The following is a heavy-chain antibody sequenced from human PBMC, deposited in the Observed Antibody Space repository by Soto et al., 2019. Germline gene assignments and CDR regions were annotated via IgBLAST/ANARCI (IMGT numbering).Heavy chain of an antibody. CDR1: GYTFTTYD. CDR3: ARDYYDILNGMGY. D-gene: IGHD3-9*01. Sequence: GASVKVSCKASGYTFTTYDINWVRQATGQGLEWMGWMNPNSGNTGYAEKFQGRVTMTRDTSASTAYMELSSLRSEDTAVYYCARDYYDILNGMGYWGQGTLVTVSS. J-gene: IGHJ4*02. CDR2: MNPNSGNT. V-gene: IGHV1-8*01.